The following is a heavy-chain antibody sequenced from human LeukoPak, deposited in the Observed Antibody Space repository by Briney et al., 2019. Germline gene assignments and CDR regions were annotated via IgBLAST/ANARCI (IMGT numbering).Heavy chain of an antibody. V-gene: IGHV1-69*05. CDR3: ASTWDSSSSDYYYMDV. J-gene: IGHJ6*03. D-gene: IGHD6-6*01. CDR2: IIPIFGTA. CDR1: GGTFSSYA. Sequence: ASVKVSCKASGGTFSSYAISWVRQAPGQGLEWMGGIIPIFGTANYAQKFQGRVTITTDESTSTAYMELSSLRSEDTAVYYCASTWDSSSSDYYYMDVWGKGTTVTVSS.